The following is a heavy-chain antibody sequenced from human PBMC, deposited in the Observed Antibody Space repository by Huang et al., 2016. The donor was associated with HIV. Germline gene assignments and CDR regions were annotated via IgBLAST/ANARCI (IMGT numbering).Heavy chain of an antibody. J-gene: IGHJ5*02. Sequence: QVQLVQYGAEVKKPGASVKVSCKASGYTFTNYDIHWVRQATGQGLEWMGWMNPNRGDTGCAQKFQGRVTMTRNTSISTAYMELSSLRSEDTAVYYCVRGGLLWFGELSTWGQGTLVTVSS. CDR2: MNPNRGDT. V-gene: IGHV1-8*01. CDR3: VRGGLLWFGELST. D-gene: IGHD3-10*01. CDR1: GYTFTNYD.